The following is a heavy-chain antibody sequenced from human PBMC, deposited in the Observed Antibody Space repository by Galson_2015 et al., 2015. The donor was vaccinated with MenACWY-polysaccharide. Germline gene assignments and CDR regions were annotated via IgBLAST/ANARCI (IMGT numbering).Heavy chain of an antibody. CDR2: TNGDGGAT. CDR1: GFTFSSYW. CDR3: ARAGAKYCRGGNCFFNWFDP. Sequence: SLRLSCAASGFTFSSYWMHWVRQAPGKGLVWVSRTNGDGGATDYADSVKGRFTISRDNAKNTLYLQMNSLRAEDTAVYYCARAGAKYCRGGNCFFNWFDPWGQGTLVTVSP. D-gene: IGHD2-15*01. J-gene: IGHJ5*02. V-gene: IGHV3-74*01.